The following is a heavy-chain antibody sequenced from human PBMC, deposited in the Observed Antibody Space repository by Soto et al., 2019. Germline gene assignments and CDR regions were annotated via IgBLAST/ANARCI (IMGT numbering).Heavy chain of an antibody. J-gene: IGHJ6*02. D-gene: IGHD3-3*01. V-gene: IGHV3-23*01. CDR2: ISGSGGTT. Sequence: GGSLRLSCVASGFTFENYAMSWVRQAPGKGLEWVSAISGSGGTTYYSDSVKGRFTISRDNSKNTVYLQMNDLRVEDAAEYFCAKDSWAIFGVPAGEYYGMDVWGQGTTVTVSS. CDR1: GFTFENYA. CDR3: AKDSWAIFGVPAGEYYGMDV.